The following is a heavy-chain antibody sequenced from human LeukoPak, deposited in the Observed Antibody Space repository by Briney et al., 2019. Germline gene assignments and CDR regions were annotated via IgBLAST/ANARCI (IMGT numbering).Heavy chain of an antibody. V-gene: IGHV4-59*01. J-gene: IGHJ4*02. CDR3: ARWLEMATELDGHFDY. CDR2: IYYSGST. CDR1: GGSISSYY. Sequence: SETLSLTCTVSGGSISSYYWSWIRQPPGKGLEWIGYIYYSGSTNYNPSLKSRVTISVDTSKNQFSLKLSSVTAADTAVYYCARWLEMATELDGHFDYWGQGTLVTVSS. D-gene: IGHD5-24*01.